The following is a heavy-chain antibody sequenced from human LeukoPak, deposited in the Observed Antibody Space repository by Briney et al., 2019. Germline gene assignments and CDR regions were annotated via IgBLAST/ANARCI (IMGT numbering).Heavy chain of an antibody. J-gene: IGHJ4*02. D-gene: IGHD3/OR15-3a*01. V-gene: IGHV4-61*02. CDR1: GGSISSGSYY. CDR2: IYTSGST. Sequence: SQTLSLTCTVSGGSISSGSYYWSWIRQPAGKGLEWIGRIYTSGSTNYNPSLKSRVTISVDTSKNQFSLKLSSVTAADTAVYYCASSKGMIFGVVTPFDYWGQGTLVTVSS. CDR3: ASSKGMIFGVVTPFDY.